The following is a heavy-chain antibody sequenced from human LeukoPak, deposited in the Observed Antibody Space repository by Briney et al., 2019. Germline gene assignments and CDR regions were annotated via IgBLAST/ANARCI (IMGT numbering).Heavy chain of an antibody. CDR3: AKDGPLPEGHFDY. CDR2: ISGSGGST. D-gene: IGHD1-14*01. Sequence: GGSLRLSCAASGFAFSSYWMSWVRQAPGKGLEWVSAISGSGGSTYYADSVKGRFTISRDNSKNTLYLQMNSLRAEDTAVYYCAKDGPLPEGHFDYWGQGTLVTVSS. J-gene: IGHJ4*02. CDR1: GFAFSSYW. V-gene: IGHV3-23*01.